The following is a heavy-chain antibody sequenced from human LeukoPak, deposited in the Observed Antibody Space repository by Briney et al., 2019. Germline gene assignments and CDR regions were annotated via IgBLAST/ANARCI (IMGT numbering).Heavy chain of an antibody. CDR3: ARGGGSPAGVFDY. CDR2: INHSAGT. J-gene: IGHJ4*02. V-gene: IGHV4-34*01. CDR1: GGSFSGYY. D-gene: IGHD1-26*01. Sequence: SETLSLTCAVYGGSFSGYYWSCIRQPPGKGLEWIGEINHSAGTNYHPSLKSRVTISVDTSKNQFSLELSSLTAADAAVYYCARGGGSPAGVFDYWGQGTLVTVSS.